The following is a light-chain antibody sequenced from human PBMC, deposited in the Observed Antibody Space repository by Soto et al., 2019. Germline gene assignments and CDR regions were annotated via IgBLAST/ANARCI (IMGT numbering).Light chain of an antibody. J-gene: IGKJ1*01. CDR3: MQPLQSWT. V-gene: IGKV2-28*01. CDR1: QSLLHSNGYNY. CDR2: LGS. Sequence: DVAVTQSPLSLPVTPGEPASISCRSSQSLLHSNGYNYLDWYLQKPGQSPQLLIYLGSNRASGVPDRFSGSGSGTDFTLKISRVEAEDVGVYYCMQPLQSWTFGQGTKVDI.